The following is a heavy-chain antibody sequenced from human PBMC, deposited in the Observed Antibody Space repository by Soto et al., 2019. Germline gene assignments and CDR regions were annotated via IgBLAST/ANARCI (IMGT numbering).Heavy chain of an antibody. V-gene: IGHV4-34*01. CDR3: ARGANNVFPLAEFDY. Sequence: SETLSLTCVVSGGSLSDYFWSWIRQPPGMALEWIGEINHLGSINYNPSLKSRVTISVDTSKNQFSLKLSSVTAADTAVYYCARGANNVFPLAEFDYWGQGTLVTVSS. D-gene: IGHD1-1*01. CDR2: INHLGSI. CDR1: GGSLSDYF. J-gene: IGHJ4*02.